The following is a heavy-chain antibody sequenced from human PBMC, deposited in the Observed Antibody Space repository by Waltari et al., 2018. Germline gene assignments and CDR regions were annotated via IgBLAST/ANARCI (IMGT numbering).Heavy chain of an antibody. CDR2: ISSSSSTI. V-gene: IGHV3-48*04. Sequence: VQLQESGGGLVQPGGSLRLSCEASGFTFSSYSMNWVRQAPGKGLEWVSYISSSSSTIYYADSVKGRFTISRDNAKNSLYLQMNSLRAEDTAVYYCASRWPNWGQGTLVTVSS. D-gene: IGHD2-15*01. CDR3: ASRWPN. CDR1: GFTFSSYS. J-gene: IGHJ4*02.